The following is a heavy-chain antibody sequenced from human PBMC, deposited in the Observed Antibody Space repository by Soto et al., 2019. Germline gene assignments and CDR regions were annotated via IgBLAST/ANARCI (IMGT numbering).Heavy chain of an antibody. CDR3: ARERLNTGWYGFDH. J-gene: IGHJ4*02. Sequence: QGQLVQSGGEVKKPGASVKVSCKTSGYTFSNYDFSWVRQAPGQGLEWMGWVSNKNGVTNYAEKFRDRVTMTTDISTNTIYMELRSLRSDDTAVYFCARERLNTGWYGFDHWGQGTQVTVSS. CDR1: GYTFSNYD. V-gene: IGHV1-18*04. D-gene: IGHD6-19*01. CDR2: VSNKNGVT.